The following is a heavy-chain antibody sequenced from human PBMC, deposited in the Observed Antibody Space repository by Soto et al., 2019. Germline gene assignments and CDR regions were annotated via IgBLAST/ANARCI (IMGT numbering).Heavy chain of an antibody. D-gene: IGHD2-2*01. Sequence: QVQLQESGPGLVKPSQTLSLTCTVSGGSISNGAFYWTWIRQHPGKGLEWIGYIYYSGDTQYNPSLKSRLTISLDTSKNQFSLKLNSVTAADTAVYYCAIVESASWFDYWGQGTLVTVSS. J-gene: IGHJ4*02. CDR1: GGSISNGAFY. CDR2: IYYSGDT. V-gene: IGHV4-31*03. CDR3: AIVESASWFDY.